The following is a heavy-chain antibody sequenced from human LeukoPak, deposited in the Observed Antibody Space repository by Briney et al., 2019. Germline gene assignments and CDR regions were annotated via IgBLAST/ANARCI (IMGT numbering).Heavy chain of an antibody. J-gene: IGHJ6*02. V-gene: IGHV3-23*01. D-gene: IGHD5-12*01. Sequence: GGSLRLSCAGSGFTFSSFDMSWVRQTPGKGLEWVSSISNTGGNTYYADSVKGRFTISRDNSKNTLYVQMNSLRAEDTAVYYCAKKIVATNYYYGMDVWGQGTTVTVSS. CDR1: GFTFSSFD. CDR2: ISNTGGNT. CDR3: AKKIVATNYYYGMDV.